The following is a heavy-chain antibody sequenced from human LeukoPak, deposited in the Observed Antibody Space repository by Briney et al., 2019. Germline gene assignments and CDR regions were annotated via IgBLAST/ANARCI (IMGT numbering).Heavy chain of an antibody. CDR2: IYYSGST. CDR1: GGSISSYY. V-gene: IGHV4-59*08. D-gene: IGHD3-10*01. Sequence: SETLSLTCTVSGGSISSYYWSWIRQPPGKGLEWIGYIYYSGSTNYNPSLKSRVTISVDTSKNQFSPELSSVTAADTAVYFCARSTVTMIRGVTIFDSWGQGTLVTVSS. CDR3: ARSTVTMIRGVTIFDS. J-gene: IGHJ4*02.